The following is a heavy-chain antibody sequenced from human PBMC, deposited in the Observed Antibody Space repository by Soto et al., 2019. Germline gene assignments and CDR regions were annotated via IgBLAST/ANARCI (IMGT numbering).Heavy chain of an antibody. CDR1: GFIFKTHW. D-gene: IGHD3-16*01. CDR2: TKPDGSEK. Sequence: PGGSLKLSCAASGFIFKTHWMSWGRQAPEKGLEWVAHTKPDGSEKYYVDSAKGRFTISRDNTRNSLYLQMNSLRADDAALYYCVAWGTSTSNPWGQGTLVTVSS. V-gene: IGHV3-7*01. J-gene: IGHJ5*02. CDR3: VAWGTSTSNP.